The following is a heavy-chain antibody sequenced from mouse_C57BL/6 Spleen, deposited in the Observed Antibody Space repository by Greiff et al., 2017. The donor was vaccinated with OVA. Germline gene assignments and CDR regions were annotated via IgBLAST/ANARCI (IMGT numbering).Heavy chain of an antibody. J-gene: IGHJ3*01. CDR1: GYAFTNYL. V-gene: IGHV1-54*01. D-gene: IGHD2-2*01. CDR2: INPGSGGT. CDR3: ARGYDWFAY. Sequence: QVQLQQSGAELVRPGTSVKVSCKASGYAFTNYLIEWVKQRPGQGLEWIGVINPGSGGTNYNEKFKGKATLTADKSSSTAYMQRSSLTSEDSAVYFCARGYDWFAYWGQGTLVTVSA.